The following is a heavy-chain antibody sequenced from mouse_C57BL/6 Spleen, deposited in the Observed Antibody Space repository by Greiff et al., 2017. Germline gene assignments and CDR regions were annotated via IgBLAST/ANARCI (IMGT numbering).Heavy chain of an antibody. V-gene: IGHV1-78*01. CDR3: DSYDCDERTAFDY. CDR1: GYTFTDYT. Sequence: VQLQQSGAELVKPGASVKMSCKVSGYTFTDYTIHWVKQRPEQGLEWIGYIYPRDGSTKYNEKFKGKATLTAYKSSSTAYMKRNSLTSEDSAVDCCDSYDCDERTAFDYWGQGTSVTVSS. J-gene: IGHJ4*01. CDR2: IYPRDGST. D-gene: IGHD2-4*01.